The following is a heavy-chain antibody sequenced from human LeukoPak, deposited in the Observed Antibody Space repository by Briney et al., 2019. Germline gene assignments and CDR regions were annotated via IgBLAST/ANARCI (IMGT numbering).Heavy chain of an antibody. Sequence: ASVKVSCKASGYTFTTYYMHWVRQAPGQGLEWMGMINPSGASTGYAQKFQGRVTVTWDTSTTTVYMELSSLRSEDTAVYYCARFSSNWYSSFDYWGQGTLVTVSS. V-gene: IGHV1-46*01. CDR1: GYTFTTYY. D-gene: IGHD6-13*01. CDR2: INPSGAST. CDR3: ARFSSNWYSSFDY. J-gene: IGHJ4*02.